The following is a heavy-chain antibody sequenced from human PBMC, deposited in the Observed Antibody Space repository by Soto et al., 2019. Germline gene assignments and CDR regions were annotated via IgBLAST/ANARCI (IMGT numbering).Heavy chain of an antibody. CDR3: SRVGGFGATTIDA. J-gene: IGHJ5*02. D-gene: IGHD3-10*01. CDR1: GGSISSGDYY. CDR2: IYNSGST. V-gene: IGHV4-30-4*01. Sequence: QMQLQEAGPGLVKPSQTLSLTCTVSGGSISSGDYYWSWIRQPPGKGLEWIGYIYNSGSTYYLPSLKSRVTISVDTSRNQFSLKLSSVTAADTAVYYCSRVGGFGATTIDAWGQGTLVTVSS.